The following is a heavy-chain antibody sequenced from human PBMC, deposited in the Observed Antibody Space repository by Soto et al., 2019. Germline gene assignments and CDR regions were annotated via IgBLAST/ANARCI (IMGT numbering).Heavy chain of an antibody. V-gene: IGHV3-49*04. Sequence: GGSLRLSCTASGFTFGDYAMSWVRQAPGKGLEWVGFIRNKAYGGATEYAASVKGRFTISRDDSNSIAYLQVNNLKTEDTAVYYCTRDLASYYYYGMDVWGQGTTVTVSS. CDR3: TRDLASYYYYGMDV. J-gene: IGHJ6*02. CDR2: IRNKAYGGAT. CDR1: GFTFGDYA.